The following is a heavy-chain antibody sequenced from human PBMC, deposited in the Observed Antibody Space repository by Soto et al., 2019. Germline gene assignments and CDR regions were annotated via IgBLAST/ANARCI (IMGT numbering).Heavy chain of an antibody. J-gene: IGHJ5*02. CDR2: IYYSGGT. CDR1: CGSISSGGYY. Sequence: PSETLSLTCTVSCGSISSGGYYWSWIRQHPGKGLEWIGYIYYSGGTYYNPSLKSRVTISVDTSKNQFSLKLSSVTAADTAVYYCARRLQLVRGGNWFDPWGQGTLVTVSS. V-gene: IGHV4-31*03. D-gene: IGHD6-13*01. CDR3: ARRLQLVRGGNWFDP.